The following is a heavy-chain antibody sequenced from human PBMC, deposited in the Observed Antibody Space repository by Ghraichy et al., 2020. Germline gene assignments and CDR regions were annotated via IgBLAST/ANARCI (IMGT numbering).Heavy chain of an antibody. D-gene: IGHD2-15*01. V-gene: IGHV3-7*03. CDR3: ARPEGYCSVGSCFPFWH. CDR2: IEKDGSEK. Sequence: LSLTCAASGFTFSSYWMTWVRQAPGKGLEWVANIEKDGSEKYYVDSVKGRFTISRDNSKNSLYLQMNSLRAEDTAVYYCARPEGYCSVGSCFPFWHWGQGTLVTVSS. J-gene: IGHJ4*02. CDR1: GFTFSSYW.